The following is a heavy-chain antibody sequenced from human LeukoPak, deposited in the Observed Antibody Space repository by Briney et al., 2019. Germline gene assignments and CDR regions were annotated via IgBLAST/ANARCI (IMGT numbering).Heavy chain of an antibody. CDR3: TTQYSGYDFLLNY. J-gene: IGHJ4*02. Sequence: GGSLRLSCAAPGFTFSNAWMSWVRQAPGKGLEWVGRIKSKTDGGTTDYAAPVKGRFTISRDDSKNTLYLQMNSLKTEDTAVYYCTTQYSGYDFLLNYWGQGTLVTVSS. CDR2: IKSKTDGGTT. D-gene: IGHD5-12*01. CDR1: GFTFSNAW. V-gene: IGHV3-15*01.